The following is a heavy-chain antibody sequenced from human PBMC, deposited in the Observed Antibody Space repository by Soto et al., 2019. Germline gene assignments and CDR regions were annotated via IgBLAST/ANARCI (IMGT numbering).Heavy chain of an antibody. CDR3: ARESRRASGTAMVTVSGY. CDR1: GYTFTSYG. CDR2: ISAYNGNT. D-gene: IGHD5-18*01. Sequence: ASVKVSCKASGYTFTSYGISWVRQAPGQGLEWMGWISAYNGNTNYAQKLQGRVTMTTDTSTSTAYMELRSLRSDDTAVYYCARESRRASGTAMVTVSGYWGQGTLVTVS. J-gene: IGHJ4*02. V-gene: IGHV1-18*01.